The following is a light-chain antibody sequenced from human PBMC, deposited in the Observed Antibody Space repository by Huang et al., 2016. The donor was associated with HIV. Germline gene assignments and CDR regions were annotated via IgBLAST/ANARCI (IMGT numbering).Light chain of an antibody. J-gene: IGKJ3*01. CDR2: GAA. Sequence: EIVMTQSPATLSVSPGERATLSCRPSPSVSSNLSWSQKKPGQAPRLLIYGAAPRATGIPARFSVSGSGTEFTLTIRSLQSEDFAVYYCQQYNNWPRTFGPGTKVDIK. CDR3: QQYNNWPRT. V-gene: IGKV3-15*01. CDR1: PSVSSN.